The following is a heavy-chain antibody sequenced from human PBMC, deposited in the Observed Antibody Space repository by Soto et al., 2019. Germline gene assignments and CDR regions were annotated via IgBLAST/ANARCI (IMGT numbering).Heavy chain of an antibody. CDR3: AIDSMHFDSSCYLGRRLFDP. J-gene: IGHJ5*02. D-gene: IGHD3-22*01. Sequence: SVKVSSKASGVTFNNNGVTWVRQAPVQGLEWMGALIPIFGTGSYAQRFQVRVTLIADESTSTAYMELNSLRSEDAAVYYCAIDSMHFDSSCYLGRRLFDPWGQGTLVTVSS. V-gene: IGHV1-69*13. CDR2: LIPIFGTG. CDR1: GVTFNNNG.